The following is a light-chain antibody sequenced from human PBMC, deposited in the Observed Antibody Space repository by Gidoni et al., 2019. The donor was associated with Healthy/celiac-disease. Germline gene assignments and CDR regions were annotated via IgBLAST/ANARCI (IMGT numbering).Light chain of an antibody. J-gene: IGKJ4*01. CDR2: YAF. CDR3: QQANSHLALT. CDR1: QDIGIH. Sequence: DIQLTQSPSFLSASVGDRVTITCRASQDIGIHIAWYQQKPGKAPKLLIYYAFIFQSGVPSRFSGSGSGTEFSLTISSLQPGDFATYYCQQANSHLALTFGGETKVDI. V-gene: IGKV1-9*01.